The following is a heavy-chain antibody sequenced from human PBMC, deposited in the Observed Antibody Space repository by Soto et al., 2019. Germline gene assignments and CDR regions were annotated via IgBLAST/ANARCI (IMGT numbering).Heavy chain of an antibody. CDR2: ISYDGSKK. D-gene: IGHD1-26*01. CDR3: AKDPGPQEWEPNYFDY. CDR1: GFTFSNYG. Sequence: ESGGGVVQPGRSLRLSCAASGFTFSNYGMHWVRQAPGKGLEWVAVISYDGSKKYYADSVKGRFTISRDNSKNTLYLQMRSLRPEDTAVYYCAKDPGPQEWEPNYFDYWGQGTLVTVSS. J-gene: IGHJ4*02. V-gene: IGHV3-30*18.